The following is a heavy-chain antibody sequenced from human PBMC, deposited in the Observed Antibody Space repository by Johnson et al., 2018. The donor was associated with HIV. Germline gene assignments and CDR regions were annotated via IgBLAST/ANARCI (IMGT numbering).Heavy chain of an antibody. CDR3: AIGGGESPRRAFDI. CDR2: ISYDGSNK. CDR1: GFTFSSYA. D-gene: IGHD6-25*01. Sequence: QVQLVESGGGVVQPGRSLRLSCAASGFTFSSYAMHWVRQAPGKGLEWVAVISYDGSNKNYADSVKGRFSISRDNSRNTLFLHMNSLRADDTAVYYCAIGGGESPRRAFDIWGQGTMVTVSS. V-gene: IGHV3-30*04. J-gene: IGHJ3*02.